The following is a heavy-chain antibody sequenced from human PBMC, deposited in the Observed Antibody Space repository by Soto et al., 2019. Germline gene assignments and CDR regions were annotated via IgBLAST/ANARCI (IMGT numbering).Heavy chain of an antibody. V-gene: IGHV3-48*02. J-gene: IGHJ5*02. CDR3: ARDHYDFWSGYYTGFDP. CDR1: GFTFSSYS. Sequence: PGGSLRLSCAASGFTFSSYSMNWVRQAPGKGLEWVSYISSSSSTIYYADSVKGRFTISRDNAKNSLYLQMNSLRDEDTAVYYCARDHYDFWSGYYTGFDPWGQGTLVTVSS. D-gene: IGHD3-3*01. CDR2: ISSSSSTI.